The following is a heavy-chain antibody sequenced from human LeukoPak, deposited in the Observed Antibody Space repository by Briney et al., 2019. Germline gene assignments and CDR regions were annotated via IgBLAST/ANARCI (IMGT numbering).Heavy chain of an antibody. V-gene: IGHV3-7*01. J-gene: IGHJ5*02. CDR3: ARDQPRGDGYNP. D-gene: IGHD5-24*01. CDR2: IKQDGSEK. CDR1: GFIFSSYW. Sequence: QSGGSLRLSCAASGFIFSSYWMSWVRQAPGKGLEWVANIKQDGSEKYYVDSVKGRFTISRDNAKNSLYLQMNSLRAEDTAVYYCARDQPRGDGYNPWGQGTLVTVSS.